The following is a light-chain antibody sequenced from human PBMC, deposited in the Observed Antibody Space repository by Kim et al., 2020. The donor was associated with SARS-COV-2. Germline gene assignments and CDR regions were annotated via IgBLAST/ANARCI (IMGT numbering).Light chain of an antibody. CDR1: KLGDKY. V-gene: IGLV3-1*01. Sequence: SPVQTASIACSGDKLGDKYACWYQQKPGQSPVLVIYQDSKRPSGIPERFSGSTSGNTATLTISGTQAMDEADYYCQAWDSSTVVFGGGTQLTVL. J-gene: IGLJ2*01. CDR2: QDS. CDR3: QAWDSSTVV.